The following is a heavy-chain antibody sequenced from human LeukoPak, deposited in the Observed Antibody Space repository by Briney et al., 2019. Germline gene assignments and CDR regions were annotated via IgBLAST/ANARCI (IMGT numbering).Heavy chain of an antibody. CDR1: GGSIRRENYF. J-gene: IGHJ3*02. CDR3: ARLYSFDWLPHGAFDI. V-gene: IGHV4-39*01. CDR2: VYYTGTT. D-gene: IGHD3-9*01. Sequence: SETLSLTCTFSGGSIRRENYFWGWIRQSPGKGLEWIGNVYYTGTTYYNPSLKSRVIISVDTSMNQFSLKLSSVTAADTSVYYCARLYSFDWLPHGAFDIWGQGTVVTVSS.